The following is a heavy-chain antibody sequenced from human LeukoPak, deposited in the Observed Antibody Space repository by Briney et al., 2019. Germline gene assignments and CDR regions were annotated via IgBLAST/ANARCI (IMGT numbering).Heavy chain of an antibody. CDR2: IYYSGST. CDR1: GGSISGGGYY. V-gene: IGHV4-31*03. J-gene: IGHJ3*02. Sequence: PSETLSLTCTVSGGSISGGGYYWSWIRQHPGKGLEWIGYIYYSGSTYYNPSLKSRVTISVDTSKNQFSLKLSSVTAADTAVYYCARATVTPSVAFDIWGQGTMVTVSS. D-gene: IGHD4-17*01. CDR3: ARATVTPSVAFDI.